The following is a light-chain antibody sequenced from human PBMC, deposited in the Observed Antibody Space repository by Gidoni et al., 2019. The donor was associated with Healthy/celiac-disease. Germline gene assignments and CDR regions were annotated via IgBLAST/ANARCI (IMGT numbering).Light chain of an antibody. CDR2: AAS. V-gene: IGKV1-39*01. J-gene: IGKJ1*01. CDR3: QQCYSTLRG. CDR1: QSISSY. Sequence: DIQMTQSPSSLSASVGDRVTITCRASQSISSYLNWYPQKPGNAPKLLIYAASSLQRGVPSRFSGSGSGTDFTLTISSLQPEDFATYYCQQCYSTLRGFGQGTKVELK.